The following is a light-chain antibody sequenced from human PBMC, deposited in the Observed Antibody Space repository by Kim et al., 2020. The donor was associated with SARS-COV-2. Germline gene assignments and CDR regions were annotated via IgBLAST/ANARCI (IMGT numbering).Light chain of an antibody. Sequence: SYELTQPPSVSVSPGQTARITCSGDALPNQYAYWYQQKPGQAPVLVIYKDSERPSGIPERLSGSSSGTTVTLTISGVQAEDEADYYCQSADSSVSWVFGGGTQLTVL. CDR3: QSADSSVSWV. J-gene: IGLJ3*02. CDR1: ALPNQY. V-gene: IGLV3-25*03. CDR2: KDS.